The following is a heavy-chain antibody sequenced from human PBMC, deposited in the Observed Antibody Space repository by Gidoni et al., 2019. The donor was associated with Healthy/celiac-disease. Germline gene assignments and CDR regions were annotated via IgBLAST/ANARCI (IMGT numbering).Heavy chain of an antibody. CDR2: IYPGDSDT. Sequence: EVQLVQSGAEVKKPGESMKISCKGYGYSFTSYWIGWVRQMPGKGLEWMGIIYPGDSDTRYSPSFQGQVTISADKSISTAYLQWSSLKASDTAMYYCARGLYYDFWSGYSGVQSYYYYGMDVWGQGTTVTVSS. CDR1: GYSFTSYW. D-gene: IGHD3-3*01. CDR3: ARGLYYDFWSGYSGVQSYYYYGMDV. J-gene: IGHJ6*02. V-gene: IGHV5-51*01.